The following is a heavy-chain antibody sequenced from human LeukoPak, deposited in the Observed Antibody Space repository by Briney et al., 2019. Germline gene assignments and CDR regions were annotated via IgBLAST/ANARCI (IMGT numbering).Heavy chain of an antibody. D-gene: IGHD2-15*01. V-gene: IGHV1-18*01. CDR1: GYTFTSYG. CDR2: VSTYSVNT. J-gene: IGHJ5*02. Sequence: ASVKVSCKASGYTFTSYGISWVRQAPGQGLEWLGWVSTYSVNTNYAQQLQGRVTMTTDTSTSTAYMELRSLRSDDTAVYYCARVMVAVTNGGNWFDPWGQGTLVTVSS. CDR3: ARVMVAVTNGGNWFDP.